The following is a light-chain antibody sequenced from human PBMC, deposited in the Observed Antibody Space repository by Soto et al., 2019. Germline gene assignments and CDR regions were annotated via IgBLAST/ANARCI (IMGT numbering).Light chain of an antibody. J-gene: IGKJ2*01. CDR1: QSVSSSY. CDR3: QQYGSPSSYT. Sequence: EIVLTQSPGTLSLSPGERATLSCRASQSVSSSYLAWYQQKPGRAPRLLIYGASSRATGIPDRFSGSGSGTDFTLTISRLEPEDFAVYYCQQYGSPSSYTFGQGTKLEIK. CDR2: GAS. V-gene: IGKV3-20*01.